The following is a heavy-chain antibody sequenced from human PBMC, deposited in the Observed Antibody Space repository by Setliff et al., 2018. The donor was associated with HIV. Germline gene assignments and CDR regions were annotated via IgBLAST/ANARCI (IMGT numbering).Heavy chain of an antibody. V-gene: IGHV4-34*01. Sequence: PSETLSLTCAVSGGSFSVYYWSWIRQPPGKGLEWIGEINHSGSTNYNPSLKSRITISVDTSKDQFSLKLSSVTAADTAVYYCARGARLLTAYIDRWDYYYYNYMDVWGKGTTVTVSS. CDR2: INHSGST. CDR1: GGSFSVYY. D-gene: IGHD3-9*01. J-gene: IGHJ6*03. CDR3: ARGARLLTAYIDRWDYYYYNYMDV.